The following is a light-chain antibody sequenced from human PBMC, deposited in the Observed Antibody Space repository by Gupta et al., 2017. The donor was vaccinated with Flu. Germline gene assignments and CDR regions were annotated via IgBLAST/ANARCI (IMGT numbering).Light chain of an antibody. V-gene: IGLV6-57*01. CDR2: EDN. J-gene: IGLJ2*01. CDR3: QSYDTTDVV. CDR1: SGSIANKY. Sequence: FMLIQPHSVSDSPGKTVTISCTRSSGSIANKYVQWFQQRPGTSPTTVIYEDNQRPSGVPGRFSGSIDHSSNSASLTISGLKTEDEADYYCQSYDTTDVVFGGGTKLTVL.